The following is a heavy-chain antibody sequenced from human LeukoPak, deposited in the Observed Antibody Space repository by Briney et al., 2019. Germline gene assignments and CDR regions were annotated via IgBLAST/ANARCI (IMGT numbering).Heavy chain of an antibody. CDR3: ASQDIVVVPAADDAFDI. Sequence: SETLSLTCTVSGGSISSSSYYWGWIRQPPGKGLEWIGSIYYSGSTYYNPSLKSRVTISVDTSKNQFSLKLSSVTAADTAVYYCASQDIVVVPAADDAFDIWGQGTMVTVSS. V-gene: IGHV4-39*01. D-gene: IGHD2-2*01. J-gene: IGHJ3*02. CDR2: IYYSGST. CDR1: GGSISSSSYY.